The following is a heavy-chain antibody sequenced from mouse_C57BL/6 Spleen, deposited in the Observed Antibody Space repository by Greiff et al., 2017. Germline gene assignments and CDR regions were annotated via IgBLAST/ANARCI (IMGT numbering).Heavy chain of an antibody. Sequence: QAQLKQSGPELVKPGAAVKISCKASGYAFSSSWMNWVKQRPGKGLEWIGRIYPGDGDTNYNGKFKGKATLTADKSSSTAYMQLSSLTSEDSAVYFCARRGTAQATPFAYWGQGTLVTVSA. CDR3: ARRGTAQATPFAY. V-gene: IGHV1-82*01. CDR1: GYAFSSSW. J-gene: IGHJ3*01. CDR2: IYPGDGDT. D-gene: IGHD3-2*02.